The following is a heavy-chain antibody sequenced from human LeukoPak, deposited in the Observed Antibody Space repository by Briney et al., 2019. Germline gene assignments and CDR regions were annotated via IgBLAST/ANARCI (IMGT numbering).Heavy chain of an antibody. V-gene: IGHV3-48*02. CDR2: ITSGGSDT. CDR3: ARLFAS. J-gene: IGHJ4*02. Sequence: GGSLRLSCAASGFSVGATYMNWVRQAPGKGLEWVVHITSGGSDTHYADSVKGRFTVSRDTAANSLFLQMNSLRDDDTAVYYCARLFASWGQGTLVTVSS. CDR1: GFSVGATY. D-gene: IGHD3-16*01.